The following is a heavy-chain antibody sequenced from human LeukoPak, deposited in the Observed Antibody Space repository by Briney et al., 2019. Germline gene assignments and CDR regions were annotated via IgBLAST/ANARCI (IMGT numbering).Heavy chain of an antibody. J-gene: IGHJ4*02. D-gene: IGHD1-26*01. V-gene: IGHV3-30-3*02. Sequence: GRSLRLSCAASGFTFSSYAMHWVRQAPGKGLEWVAVISYDGSNKYYADSVKGRFTISRDNSKNTLYLQMNSLRAEDTAVYYCAKSALVGATRLTPGVALDYWGQGTLVTVSS. CDR2: ISYDGSNK. CDR3: AKSALVGATRLTPGVALDY. CDR1: GFTFSSYA.